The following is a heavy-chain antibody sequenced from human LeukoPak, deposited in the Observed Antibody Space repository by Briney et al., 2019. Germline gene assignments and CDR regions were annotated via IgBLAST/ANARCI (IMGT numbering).Heavy chain of an antibody. D-gene: IGHD1-26*01. CDR2: VNCYSGGT. Sequence: ASVKVSCKASGYTFTSYGISWVRQAPGQGLEWMGWVNCYSGGTNYAQKFQGRVTMTRDTSISTAYMELSRLRSDDTAVYYCARVPGGNYYQFDYWGQGTLVTVSS. CDR3: ARVPGGNYYQFDY. CDR1: GYTFTSYG. V-gene: IGHV1-2*02. J-gene: IGHJ4*02.